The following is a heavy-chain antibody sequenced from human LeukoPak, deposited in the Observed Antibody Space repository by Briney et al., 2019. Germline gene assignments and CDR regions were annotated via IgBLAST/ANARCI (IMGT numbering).Heavy chain of an antibody. CDR2: ISSSSYI. Sequence: GGSLRLSCAASGFTFSSYSMNWVRQAPGKGLEWVSSISSSSYIYYADSVKGRFTISRDNAKNSLYLQMNSLRAEDTAVYYCAKARYFDWLDDYWGQGTLVTVSS. CDR1: GFTFSSYS. D-gene: IGHD3-9*01. J-gene: IGHJ4*02. V-gene: IGHV3-21*01. CDR3: AKARYFDWLDDY.